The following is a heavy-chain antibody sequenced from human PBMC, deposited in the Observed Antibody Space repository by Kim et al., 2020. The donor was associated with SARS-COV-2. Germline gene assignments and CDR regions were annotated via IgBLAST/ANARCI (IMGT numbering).Heavy chain of an antibody. CDR3: SRDKPRAGYDFWSGYYANHHYGMDV. CDR1: GDSISDYY. D-gene: IGHD3-3*01. V-gene: IGHV4-59*01. Sequence: SETLSLTCTVSGDSISDYYWSWIRQPPGKGLEWIGYTSHSGSTNYNPSLKSRVTISVDTSKNQFSLKLSSVTAADTAVYYCSRDKPRAGYDFWSGYYANHHYGMDVWGQGTTVTVSS. J-gene: IGHJ6*02. CDR2: TSHSGST.